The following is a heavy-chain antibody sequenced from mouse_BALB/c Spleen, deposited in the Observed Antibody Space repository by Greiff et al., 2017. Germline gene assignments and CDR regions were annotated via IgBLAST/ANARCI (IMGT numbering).Heavy chain of an antibody. CDR3: ARFPTMITTSRYFDV. CDR2: INPSTGYT. J-gene: IGHJ1*01. V-gene: IGHV1-7*01. D-gene: IGHD2-4*01. Sequence: QVHVKQSGAELAKPGASVKMSCKASGYTFTSYWMHWVKQRPGQGLEWIGYINPSTGYTEYNQKFKDKATLTADKSSSTAYMQLSSLTSEDSAVYYCARFPTMITTSRYFDVWGAGTTVTVSS. CDR1: GYTFTSYW.